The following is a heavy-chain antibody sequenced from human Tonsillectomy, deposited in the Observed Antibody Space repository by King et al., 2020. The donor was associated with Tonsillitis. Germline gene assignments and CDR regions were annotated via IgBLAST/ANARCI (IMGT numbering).Heavy chain of an antibody. CDR2: IIPIFGTA. CDR1: GGTFSSYA. D-gene: IGHD6-6*01. Sequence: QLVQSGAEVKKPGSSGKVSCKASGGTFSSYAISWVRQAPGQGLEWMGGIIPIFGTANYAQKFQGRVTITADESTSTAYMERSSLRSEDTAVYYCARAKEHDGIAPLGYWGQGTLVAVSS. V-gene: IGHV1-69*01. J-gene: IGHJ4*02. CDR3: ARAKEHDGIAPLGY.